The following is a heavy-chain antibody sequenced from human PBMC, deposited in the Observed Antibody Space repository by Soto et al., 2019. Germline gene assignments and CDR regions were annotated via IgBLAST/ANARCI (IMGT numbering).Heavy chain of an antibody. CDR3: VMDRYDNFPYNWFSEY. D-gene: IGHD1-20*01. J-gene: IGHJ1*01. CDR2: TTQSSTST. Sequence: VQLLESGGGLVRPGGSLTLSCAASGFSVSNYAMSWARQAPGKGLEWVSSTTQSSTSTYYADPVKGRFTISSDFSEYTVYLQRDRLNAADTAVYFGVMDRYDNFPYNWFSEYWGQGMLVTVAS. CDR1: GFSVSNYA. V-gene: IGHV3-23*01.